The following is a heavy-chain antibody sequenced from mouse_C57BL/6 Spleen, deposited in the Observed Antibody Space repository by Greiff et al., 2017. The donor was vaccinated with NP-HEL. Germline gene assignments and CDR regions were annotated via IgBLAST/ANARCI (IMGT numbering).Heavy chain of an antibody. CDR3: ARERGYGSTQFAY. CDR1: GYTFTSYW. J-gene: IGHJ3*01. Sequence: VQLQQPGAELVKPGASVKMSCKASGYTFTSYWITWVKQRPGQGLEWIGDIYPGSGSTNYNEKFKSKATLTVDTSSSTAYMQLSSLTSEDSAVYYCARERGYGSTQFAYWGQGTLVTVSA. V-gene: IGHV1-55*01. D-gene: IGHD1-1*01. CDR2: IYPGSGST.